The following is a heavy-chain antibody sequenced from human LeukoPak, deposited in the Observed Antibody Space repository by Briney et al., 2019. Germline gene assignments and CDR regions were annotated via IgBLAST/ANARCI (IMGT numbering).Heavy chain of an antibody. Sequence: SVKVSCKASGGIFSSYAISWVREAPGQALEWMGRIIPIFCIANYAQKFQGRVTITADKSTSTAYMDLSSLRTEDTAVYYCARDLPQYYFDYWGQGTLVTVSS. CDR1: GGIFSSYA. CDR3: ARDLPQYYFDY. V-gene: IGHV1-69*04. J-gene: IGHJ4*02. CDR2: IIPIFCIA.